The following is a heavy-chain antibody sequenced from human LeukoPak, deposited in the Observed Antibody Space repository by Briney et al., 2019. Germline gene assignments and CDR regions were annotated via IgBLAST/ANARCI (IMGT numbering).Heavy chain of an antibody. CDR3: ARGTLLGRRRLSSTYYYYMDV. D-gene: IGHD6-13*01. Sequence: ASVKVSCKASGYTFTSYDINWVRQATGQGLEWMGWMNPNSGNTGYAQKFQGRVTMTRNTSISTAYMELSSLRSEDTAVYYCARGTLLGRRRLSSTYYYYMDVWGKGTTVTVSS. J-gene: IGHJ6*03. CDR2: MNPNSGNT. V-gene: IGHV1-8*01. CDR1: GYTFTSYD.